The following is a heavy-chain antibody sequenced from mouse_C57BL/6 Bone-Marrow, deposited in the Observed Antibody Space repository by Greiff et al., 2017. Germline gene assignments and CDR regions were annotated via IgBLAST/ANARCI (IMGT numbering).Heavy chain of an antibody. CDR3: TAIDGYEDYFDD. CDR1: GFNIKDDY. D-gene: IGHD2-2*01. Sequence: VQLQQSGAELVRPGASVKLSCTASGFNIKDDYMHWVKQRPEQGLEWIGWIDPENGDTEYASKFQGKATITADTSSNTAYLQLSSLTSEDTAVYYCTAIDGYEDYFDDWGQGTTLTVSS. V-gene: IGHV14-4*01. J-gene: IGHJ2*01. CDR2: IDPENGDT.